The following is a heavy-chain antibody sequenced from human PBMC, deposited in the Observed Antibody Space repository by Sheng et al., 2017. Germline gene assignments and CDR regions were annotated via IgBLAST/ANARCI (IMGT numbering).Heavy chain of an antibody. Sequence: EVQLVESGGGLVKPGGSLRLSCAASGFTFSNAWMSWVRQAPGKGLEWVGRIKSKTDGGTTDYAAPVKGRFTISRDDSKNTLYLQMNSLKTEDTAVYYCTTEYGDYDYYYGMDVWGQGTTVTVSS. V-gene: IGHV3-15*01. CDR1: GFTFSNAW. D-gene: IGHD4-17*01. CDR3: TTEYGDYDYYYGMDV. J-gene: IGHJ6*02. CDR2: IKSKTDGGTT.